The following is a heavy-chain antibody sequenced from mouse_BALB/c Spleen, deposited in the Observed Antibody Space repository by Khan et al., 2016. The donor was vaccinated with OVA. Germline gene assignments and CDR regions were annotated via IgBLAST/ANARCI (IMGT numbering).Heavy chain of an antibody. V-gene: IGHV1-20*02. Sequence: MQLEESGPELVKPGASVKISCKASGYSFTGYFMNWVMQSHGKSLEWIGRINPHIGETLYNQKFKGKATLTVDESSRTAHMELRSLSSEDSAVYYCARKTGSDFDYWGQGTTLTVSS. J-gene: IGHJ2*01. CDR3: ARKTGSDFDY. CDR1: GYSFTGYF. CDR2: INPHIGET. D-gene: IGHD1-1*01.